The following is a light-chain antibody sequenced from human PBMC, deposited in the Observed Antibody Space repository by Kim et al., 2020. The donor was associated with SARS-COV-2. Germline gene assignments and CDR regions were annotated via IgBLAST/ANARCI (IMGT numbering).Light chain of an antibody. J-gene: IGKJ2*03. CDR1: QSVLYSSNNKNY. CDR3: QQYFTSLPHS. V-gene: IGKV4-1*01. Sequence: DIVMTQSPDSLAVSLGERATINCKSSQSVLYSSNNKNYLAWYQQKSGQPPRLLIYWASTRESGVPDRFSGSRSGTDFTLTISSLQAEDVGVYFCQQYFTSLPHSFAQGTK. CDR2: WAS.